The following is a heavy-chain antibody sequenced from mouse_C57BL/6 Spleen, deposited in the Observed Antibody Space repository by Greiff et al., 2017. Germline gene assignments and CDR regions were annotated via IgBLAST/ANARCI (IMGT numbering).Heavy chain of an antibody. CDR2: ISSGGSYT. V-gene: IGHV5-6*01. CDR1: GFTFSSYG. CDR3: ARQEVATDFDV. J-gene: IGHJ1*03. D-gene: IGHD1-1*01. Sequence: EVMLVESGGDLVKPGGSLKLSCAASGFTFSSYGMSWVRQTPDKRLEWVATISSGGSYTYYPDSVKGRFTISRDNAKNTLYLQVSSLKSEDTAMYYCARQEVATDFDVWGTGTTVTVSS.